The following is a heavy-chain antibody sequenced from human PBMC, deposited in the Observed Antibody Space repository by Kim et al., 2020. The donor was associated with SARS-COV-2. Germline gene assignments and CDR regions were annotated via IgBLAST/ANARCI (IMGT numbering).Heavy chain of an antibody. CDR2: IWYDGSNK. CDR1: GFIFSNFG. CDR3: ARVRGVAACAPSPFYHYG. J-gene: IGHJ6*01. Sequence: GGSLRLSCAASGFIFSNFGMHWVRQAPGKGLEWVAVIWYDGSNKYYADSVKGRFTISRDNSKNTLYLQMNSLRAEDTAVYYCARVRGVAACAPSPFYHYG. D-gene: IGHD6-13*01. V-gene: IGHV3-33*01.